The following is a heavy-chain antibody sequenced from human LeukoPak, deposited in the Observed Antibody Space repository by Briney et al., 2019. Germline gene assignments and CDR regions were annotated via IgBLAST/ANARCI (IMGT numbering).Heavy chain of an antibody. CDR3: ALPPYYYDSSVGDI. D-gene: IGHD3-22*01. CDR1: GFTFSSYA. V-gene: IGHV3-23*01. CDR2: ISGSGGST. J-gene: IGHJ3*02. Sequence: GGSLRLSCAASGFTFSSYAMSWVRQAPGKGLEWVSAISGSGGSTYYADSVKGRFTISRDNSKNTLYLQMNRLRAEDTAVYYCALPPYYYDSSVGDIWGQGTMVTVSS.